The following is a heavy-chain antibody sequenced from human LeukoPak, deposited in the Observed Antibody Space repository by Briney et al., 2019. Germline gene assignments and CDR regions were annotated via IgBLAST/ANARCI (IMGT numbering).Heavy chain of an antibody. CDR1: GITFSDYG. J-gene: IGHJ4*02. Sequence: PGGSLRLSCAASGITFSDYGMHWVRQAPGRGLEWVAVITFDGHNKFYSDSVKGRFTVSRDNSKSTLYLQMNSLRAEDTAVYYCAKVWSPSGWFWGYFDYWGQGTLVTVSS. V-gene: IGHV3-30*18. D-gene: IGHD6-19*01. CDR3: AKVWSPSGWFWGYFDY. CDR2: ITFDGHNK.